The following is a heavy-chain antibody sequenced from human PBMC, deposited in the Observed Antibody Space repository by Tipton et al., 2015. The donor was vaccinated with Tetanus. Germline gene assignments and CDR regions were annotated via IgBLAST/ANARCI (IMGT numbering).Heavy chain of an antibody. CDR3: AREGGHSYDTGEFDY. V-gene: IGHV3-21*06. D-gene: IGHD7-27*01. CDR1: GFTFSSYT. J-gene: IGHJ4*02. CDR2: ITYSSNYI. Sequence: SLRLSCAVSGFTFSSYTMNWVRRAPGKGLEWVSSITYSSNYIYYADSVKGRFTISRDNARNSVYLEVNSLRVEDTAMYYCAREGGHSYDTGEFDYWGQGTLVTVSS.